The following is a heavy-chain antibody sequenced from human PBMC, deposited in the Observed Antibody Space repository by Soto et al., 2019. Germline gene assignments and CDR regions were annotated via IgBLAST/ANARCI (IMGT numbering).Heavy chain of an antibody. V-gene: IGHV1-69*01. CDR1: GGTFSSYP. CDR2: IIHIFGTT. J-gene: IGHJ4*02. D-gene: IGHD1-1*01. CDR3: ARPRTTATTKGYDY. Sequence: QVQLVQSGAEVKKPGSSVSVSCTASGGTFSSYPIGWVRQAPGQGLEWMGLIIHIFGTTNYAQRLQGRVTISADASTSTAYMELSSLRYEDTAVYFCARPRTTATTKGYDYWGQGTLVTVSS.